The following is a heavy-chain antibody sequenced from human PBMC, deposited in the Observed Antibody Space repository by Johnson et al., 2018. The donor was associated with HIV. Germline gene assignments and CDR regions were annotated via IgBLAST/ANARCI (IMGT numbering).Heavy chain of an antibody. D-gene: IGHD3-22*01. CDR2: INWNGGST. Sequence: VQLVESGGGVVRPGGSLRLSCAASGFTFDDYGMSWVRQAPGKGLEWVSGINWNGGSTGYADSVKGRFTVSRHNSKNTLYLQMNSLRAEDTAVYYCAGGHGRDSSGPHGAFDIWGQGTMVTVSS. J-gene: IGHJ3*02. CDR1: GFTFDDYG. CDR3: AGGHGRDSSGPHGAFDI. V-gene: IGHV3-20*04.